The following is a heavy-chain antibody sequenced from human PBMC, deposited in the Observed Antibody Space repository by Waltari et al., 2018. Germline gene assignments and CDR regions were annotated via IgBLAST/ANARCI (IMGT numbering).Heavy chain of an antibody. D-gene: IGHD6-19*01. J-gene: IGHJ4*02. V-gene: IGHV1-8*01. CDR1: GYTFTSYD. Sequence: QVQLVQSGAEVKKPGASVKVSCKASGYTFTSYDITWVRQATGQGLEWMGWMNPNSGNTGDAQKFQGRVTMTRNTSISTAYMELSSRRSEDTAVYYCARFIAVAGADDYWGQGTLVTVSS. CDR3: ARFIAVAGADDY. CDR2: MNPNSGNT.